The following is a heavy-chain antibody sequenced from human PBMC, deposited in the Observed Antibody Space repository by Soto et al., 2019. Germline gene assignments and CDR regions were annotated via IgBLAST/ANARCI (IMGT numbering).Heavy chain of an antibody. Sequence: EVQLVESGGGLVQPGGSLRLSCAASGFTFSSYSMNWVRQAPGKGLEWVSYISSSSSTIYYADSVKGRFTISRDNAKNSLYLHMNSLRAEDTAVYYCVEEGFGELLVYWGQGTLVTVSS. CDR2: ISSSSSTI. CDR3: VEEGFGELLVY. V-gene: IGHV3-48*01. CDR1: GFTFSSYS. D-gene: IGHD3-10*01. J-gene: IGHJ4*02.